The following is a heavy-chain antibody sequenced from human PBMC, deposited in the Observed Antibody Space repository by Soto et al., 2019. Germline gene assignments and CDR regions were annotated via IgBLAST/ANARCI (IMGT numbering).Heavy chain of an antibody. CDR3: ARTYSSSWNYLDY. V-gene: IGHV3-30*04. CDR2: ISFDGSLK. J-gene: IGHJ4*02. Sequence: QVQLVESGGGVVQPGRSLRLSCTASGFTFDSHTMHWVRQSPGKGLEWVALISFDGSLKYDSDSVKGRLSISRDNSKNTVFLEMNSLRPEDTAVYYCARTYSSSWNYLDYWGQGVQVIVSS. CDR1: GFTFDSHT. D-gene: IGHD6-13*01.